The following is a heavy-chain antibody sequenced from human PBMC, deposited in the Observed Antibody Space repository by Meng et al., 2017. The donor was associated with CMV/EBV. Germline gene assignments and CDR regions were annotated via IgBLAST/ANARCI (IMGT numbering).Heavy chain of an antibody. D-gene: IGHD2-2*01. CDR1: GFTFSSYS. CDR2: ISSSSSYI. V-gene: IGHV3-21*01. CDR3: ARDLSHCSSTSCYYYGMDV. Sequence: GSLRLSCAASGFTFSSYSMNWVRQAPGKGLEWVSSISSSSSYIYYADSVKGRFTISRDNAKNSLYLQMNSLRAEDTAVYYCARDLSHCSSTSCYYYGMDVWGQGTTVTVSS. J-gene: IGHJ6*02.